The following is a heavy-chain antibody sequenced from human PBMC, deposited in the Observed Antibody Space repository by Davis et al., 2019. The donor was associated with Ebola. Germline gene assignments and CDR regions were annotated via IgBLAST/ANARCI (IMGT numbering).Heavy chain of an antibody. V-gene: IGHV3-74*01. CDR2: INNDGSEA. CDR3: ARSAGGFDV. D-gene: IGHD3-16*01. Sequence: GESLKISCAASGITVSRYWMHWVRQVPGKGLMWVSHINNDGSEATYAASVKGRFTISRDNARNTVFLQMNSLREEDTAVYYGARSAGGFDVWGQGTLVTVSS. CDR1: GITVSRYW. J-gene: IGHJ4*02.